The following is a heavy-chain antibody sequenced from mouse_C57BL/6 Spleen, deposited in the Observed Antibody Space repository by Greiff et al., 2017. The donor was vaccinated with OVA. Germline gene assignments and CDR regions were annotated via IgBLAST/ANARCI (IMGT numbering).Heavy chain of an antibody. J-gene: IGHJ2*01. CDR2: ISSGGSYT. Sequence: EVKVVESGGDLVKPGGSLKLSCAASGFTFSSYGMSWVRQTPDKRLEWVATISSGGSYTYYPDSVKGRFTISRDNAKNTLYLQMSSLKSEDTAMYYCARRGTSPFFDYWGQGTTLTVSS. CDR3: ARRGTSPFFDY. V-gene: IGHV5-6*02. CDR1: GFTFSSYG. D-gene: IGHD3-3*01.